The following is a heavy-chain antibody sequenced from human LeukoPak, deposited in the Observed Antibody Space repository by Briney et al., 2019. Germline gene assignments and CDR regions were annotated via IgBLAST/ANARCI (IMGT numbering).Heavy chain of an antibody. CDR1: GFTFSSYW. Sequence: GGSLRLSCAASGFTFSSYWMHWVRQAPGKGLVWVSRINSDGSSTSYADSVKGRFTISRDNAKNTLYLQMDSLRVEDAAVYYCAREYYDSGSYSGNFDYWGQGTLVTVSS. J-gene: IGHJ4*02. CDR2: INSDGSST. CDR3: AREYYDSGSYSGNFDY. D-gene: IGHD3-10*01. V-gene: IGHV3-74*01.